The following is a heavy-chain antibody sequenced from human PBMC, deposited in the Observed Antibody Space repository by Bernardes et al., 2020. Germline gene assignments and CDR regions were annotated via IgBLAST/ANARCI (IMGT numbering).Heavy chain of an antibody. D-gene: IGHD1-26*01. CDR3: ARGSGSYQFDY. CDR1: GGSISSGGYS. CDR2: IYHSGST. J-gene: IGHJ4*02. V-gene: IGHV4-30-2*01. Sequence: SETLSLTCAVSGGSISSGGYSWSWIRQPPGKGLEWIGYIYHSGSTYYNPSLKSRVTISVDRSKNQFSLKLSSVTAADTAVYYCARGSGSYQFDYWGQGTLVTVSS.